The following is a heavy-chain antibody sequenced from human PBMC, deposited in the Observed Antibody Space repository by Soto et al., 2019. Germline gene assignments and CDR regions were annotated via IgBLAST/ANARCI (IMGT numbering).Heavy chain of an antibody. Sequence: EVQLVESGGGLVQPGGSLTLSCAASGFTFRNYWMHWVRQAPGKGLVWVSRINGDGSSTNYADSVKGRFTISRDNAKNMLYVQMNSLRVDDTAVYYCASVFTEAASAYWGQGTLVTVSS. CDR3: ASVFTEAASAY. CDR1: GFTFRNYW. CDR2: INGDGSST. J-gene: IGHJ4*02. V-gene: IGHV3-74*01. D-gene: IGHD6-13*01.